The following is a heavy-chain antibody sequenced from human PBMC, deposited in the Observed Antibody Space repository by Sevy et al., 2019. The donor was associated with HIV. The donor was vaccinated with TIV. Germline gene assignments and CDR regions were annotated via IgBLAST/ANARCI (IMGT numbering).Heavy chain of an antibody. D-gene: IGHD3-3*01. CDR1: GFTFSTYA. CDR2: ISGSGGSST. J-gene: IGHJ4*02. V-gene: IGHV3-23*01. Sequence: GGSLRLSCAVSGFTFSTYAMSWVRQAPGKGLEWVSAISGSGGSSTYYADSVKGRFTISRDNSKNTLYLQMNSLRAEDTVVYYCAKDRDFWRAARYFDYWGQGTLVTVSS. CDR3: AKDRDFWRAARYFDY.